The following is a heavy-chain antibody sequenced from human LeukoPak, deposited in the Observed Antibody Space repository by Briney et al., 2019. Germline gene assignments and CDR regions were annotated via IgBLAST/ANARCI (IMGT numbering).Heavy chain of an antibody. CDR1: GGTLSSNA. Sequence: SVKVSCKASGGTLSSNAMSWVRQAPGQGLEWMGGIIPTFGTANYAQKFQGRVTITTDESTSTGYMGLSSLRSEDTAVYYCARGHYYSSGAYWGNDYYYYMSVWGKGTTVTVSS. J-gene: IGHJ6*03. V-gene: IGHV1-69*05. D-gene: IGHD3-22*01. CDR2: IIPTFGTA. CDR3: ARGHYYSSGAYWGNDYYYYMSV.